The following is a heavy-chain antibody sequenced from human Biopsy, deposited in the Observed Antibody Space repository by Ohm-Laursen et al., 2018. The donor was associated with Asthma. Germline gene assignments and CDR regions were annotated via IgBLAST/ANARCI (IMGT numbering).Heavy chain of an antibody. V-gene: IGHV3-23*01. CDR3: AKGGTYTTDRYAY. CDR2: ISSSGAST. CDR1: GFTFSNYA. Sequence: SLRLSCSASGFTFSNYAMSWVRQAPGKGLEWVSSISSSGASTYYADSVKGRFTISRDNSKNTLYLQMSSLRADDTAVYYFAKGGTYTTDRYAYWGQGSLVTVSS. D-gene: IGHD1-26*01. J-gene: IGHJ4*02.